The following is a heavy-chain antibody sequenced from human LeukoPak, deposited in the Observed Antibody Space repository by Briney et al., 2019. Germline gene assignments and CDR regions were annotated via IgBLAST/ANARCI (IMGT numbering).Heavy chain of an antibody. J-gene: IGHJ5*02. Sequence: ASVKVSCKASGGTFSSYAISWVRQAPGQGLEWMGRIIPIFGIANYAQKFQGRVTITADKSTSTAYVELSSLRSEDTAVYYCARAPGVVVVAATPDGWFDPWGQGTLVTVSS. CDR1: GGTFSSYA. D-gene: IGHD2-15*01. CDR2: IIPIFGIA. V-gene: IGHV1-69*04. CDR3: ARAPGVVVVAATPDGWFDP.